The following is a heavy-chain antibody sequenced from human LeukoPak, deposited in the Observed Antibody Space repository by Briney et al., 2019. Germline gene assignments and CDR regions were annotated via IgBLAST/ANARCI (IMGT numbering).Heavy chain of an antibody. D-gene: IGHD3-16*01. CDR3: ARGRGGDDAFDI. V-gene: IGHV4-34*01. CDR1: GGSFSGYY. J-gene: IGHJ3*02. Sequence: SETLSLTCAVYGGSFSGYYWSWIRQPPGKGLEWIGEINHSGSTNYNPSLKSRVTISVDTSENQFSLKLSSVTAADTAVYYCARGRGGDDAFDIWGQGTMVTVSS. CDR2: INHSGST.